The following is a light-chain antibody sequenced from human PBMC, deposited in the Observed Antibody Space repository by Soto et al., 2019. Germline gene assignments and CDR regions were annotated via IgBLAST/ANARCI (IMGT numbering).Light chain of an antibody. CDR3: CSYAGSSTPVV. CDR1: SSDVGSYNL. V-gene: IGLV2-23*01. J-gene: IGLJ2*01. Sequence: QSALTQPASVSGSPGQSITISCTGTSSDVGSYNLVSWYQQHPGKAPKLMIYEGNKRPSGVSNRFSGSKSGNTASLTISGLQAEDEGYYYCCSYAGSSTPVVLGGGTKLTVL. CDR2: EGN.